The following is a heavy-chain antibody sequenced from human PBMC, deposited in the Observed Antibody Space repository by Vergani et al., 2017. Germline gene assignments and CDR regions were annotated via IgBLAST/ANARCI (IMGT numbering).Heavy chain of an antibody. J-gene: IGHJ4*02. D-gene: IGHD6-19*01. CDR1: AHSISSGSYY. Sequence: QLQLQQSGPGLVKPSETLFLTCTVSAHSISSGSYYWGWIRQPPGKSLERIGSIYYSGLTYYNPSLKSRVAISVDTSKNQFSLKVTSVTAADTAVYFCARQRPGSGWSPGDFDDWGQGILVTVSS. CDR3: ARQRPGSGWSPGDFDD. V-gene: IGHV4-39*01. CDR2: IYYSGLT.